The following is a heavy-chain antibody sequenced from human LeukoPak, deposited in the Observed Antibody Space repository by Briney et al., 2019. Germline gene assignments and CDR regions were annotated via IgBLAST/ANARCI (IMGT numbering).Heavy chain of an antibody. J-gene: IGHJ3*02. CDR3: ARDRRGYSYGGRAFDI. CDR1: GYTFTSYY. V-gene: IGHV1-46*01. D-gene: IGHD5-18*01. Sequence: GASVKVSCKASGYTFTSYYMHWVRQAPGQGLEWMGIINPSGGSASYAQKFQGRVTMTRDTSMSTVYMELSSLRSEDTAVYYCARDRRGYSYGGRAFDIWGQGTMVTVSS. CDR2: INPSGGSA.